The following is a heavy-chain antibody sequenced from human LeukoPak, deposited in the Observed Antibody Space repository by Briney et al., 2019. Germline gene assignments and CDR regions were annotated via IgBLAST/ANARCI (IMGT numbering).Heavy chain of an antibody. CDR3: ARDPKTYGSGSYPGGIDH. V-gene: IGHV3-48*02. CDR1: GFTFSSHS. CDR2: ISSSSSTI. J-gene: IGHJ4*02. Sequence: GGSLRLSCAASGFTFSSHSMNWVRQAPGKGLEWVSYISSSSSTIYYADYVKGRFTISRDNAKNSLYLQMNSLRDEDTAVYYCARDPKTYGSGSYPGGIDHWGQGTLVTVSS. D-gene: IGHD3-10*01.